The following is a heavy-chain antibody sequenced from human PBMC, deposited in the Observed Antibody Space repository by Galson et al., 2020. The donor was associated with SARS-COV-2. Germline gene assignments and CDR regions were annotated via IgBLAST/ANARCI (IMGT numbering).Heavy chain of an antibody. J-gene: IGHJ4*02. CDR3: ARGGRDALWFGELLYYFDY. Sequence: SVKVSCKASGGTFSSYAISWVRQAPGQGIDWMGGIIPIFGTANYAQKFQGRVTITADESTSTAYMELSSLRSEDTAVYYCARGGRDALWFGELLYYFDYWGQGTLVTVSS. CDR1: GGTFSSYA. V-gene: IGHV1-69*13. CDR2: IIPIFGTA. D-gene: IGHD3-10*01.